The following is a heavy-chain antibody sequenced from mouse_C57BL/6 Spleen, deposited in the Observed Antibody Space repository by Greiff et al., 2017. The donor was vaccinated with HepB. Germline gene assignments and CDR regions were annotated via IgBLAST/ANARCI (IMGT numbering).Heavy chain of an antibody. V-gene: IGHV1-15*01. CDR1: GYTFTDYE. Sequence: QVQLQQSGAELVRPGASVTLSCKASGYTFTDYEMHWVKQTPVHGLEWIGAIDPETGGTAYNQKFKGKAILTADKSSSTAYMELRSLTSEDSAVYYCTPQANYSNFYWGQGTLVTVSA. CDR2: IDPETGGT. D-gene: IGHD2-5*01. CDR3: TPQANYSNFY. J-gene: IGHJ3*01.